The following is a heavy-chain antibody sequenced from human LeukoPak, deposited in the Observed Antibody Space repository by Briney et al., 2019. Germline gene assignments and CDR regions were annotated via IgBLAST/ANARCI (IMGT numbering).Heavy chain of an antibody. CDR1: GYTFTSYG. V-gene: IGHV1-18*01. CDR2: ISAYNGNT. J-gene: IGHJ4*02. CDR3: ARVSSVLRYFDWLQHTHADFDY. D-gene: IGHD3-9*01. Sequence: ASVKVSCKASGYTFTSYGISWVRQAPGQGLEWMGWISAYNGNTNYAQKLQGRVTMTTDTSTSTAYMELRSLRSDDTAVYYCARVSSVLRYFDWLQHTHADFDYWGQGTLVTVSS.